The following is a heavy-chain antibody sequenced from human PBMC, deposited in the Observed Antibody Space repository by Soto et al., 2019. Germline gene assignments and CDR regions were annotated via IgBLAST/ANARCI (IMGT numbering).Heavy chain of an antibody. CDR3: ARQEGDRRPFDY. CDR1: GGSLNNFY. J-gene: IGHJ4*02. Sequence: SETLSLTCTVSGGSLNNFYWAWIRQSPGKGLEWIAYIHYTGKTNYNASLKSRVTISVDTSKNQFSLKLTSVTAADTAIYYCARQEGDRRPFDYWGQGTLVTVSS. V-gene: IGHV4-59*01. D-gene: IGHD2-21*02. CDR2: IHYTGKT.